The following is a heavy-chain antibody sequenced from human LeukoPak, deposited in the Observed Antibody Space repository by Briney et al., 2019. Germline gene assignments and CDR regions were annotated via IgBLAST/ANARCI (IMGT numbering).Heavy chain of an antibody. V-gene: IGHV3-23*01. J-gene: IGHJ4*02. CDR3: AKDVDTAMVNPTFDY. D-gene: IGHD5-18*01. CDR1: GFTFSGCA. CDR2: ISGSGGST. Sequence: GGSLRLSCAASGFTFSGCAMSWVRQAPGKGLEWVSAISGSGGSTYYADSVKGRFTISRDNSKNTLYLQMNSLRAEDTAVYYCAKDVDTAMVNPTFDYWGQGTLVTVSS.